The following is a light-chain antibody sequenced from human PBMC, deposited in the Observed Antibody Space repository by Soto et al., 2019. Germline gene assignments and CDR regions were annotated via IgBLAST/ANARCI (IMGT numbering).Light chain of an antibody. CDR2: EVK. J-gene: IGLJ1*01. V-gene: IGLV2-14*01. Sequence: QSALTQPASVSVYPGQSITMSCSGISSDVATNNYVSWYQQHPGKAPKLLIYEVKNRPSEISNRFSGSKSGNTASLTISGLQAEDEADYYCSSYTISSPFVLGAGTKVTVL. CDR3: SSYTISSPFV. CDR1: SSDVATNNY.